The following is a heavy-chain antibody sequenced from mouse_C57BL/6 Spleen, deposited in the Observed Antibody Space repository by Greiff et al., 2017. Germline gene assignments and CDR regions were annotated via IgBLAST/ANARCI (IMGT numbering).Heavy chain of an antibody. CDR2: INYDGSST. CDR3: ARDGYDGAFAY. J-gene: IGHJ3*01. CDR1: GFTFSDYY. Sequence: DVKLVESEGGLVQPGSSMKLSCTASGFTFSDYYMAWVRQVPEKGLEWVANINYDGSSTYYLDSLKSRFIISRDNAKNILYLQMSSLKSEDTATYYCARDGYDGAFAYWGQGTLVTVSA. D-gene: IGHD2-2*01. V-gene: IGHV5-16*01.